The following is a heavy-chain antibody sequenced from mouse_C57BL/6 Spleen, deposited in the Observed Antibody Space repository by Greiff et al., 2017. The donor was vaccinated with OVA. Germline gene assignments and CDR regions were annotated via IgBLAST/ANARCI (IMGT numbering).Heavy chain of an antibody. V-gene: IGHV1-50*01. CDR1: GYTFTSYW. CDR2: IDPSDSYT. Sequence: QVQLQQSGAELVKPGASVKLSCKASGYTFTSYWMQWVKQRPGQGLEWIGEIDPSDSYTNYNQKFKGKATLTVDTSSSTAYMQLSSLTSEDSAVYYCARDAHFDYWGQGTTLTVSS. CDR3: ARDAHFDY. J-gene: IGHJ2*01.